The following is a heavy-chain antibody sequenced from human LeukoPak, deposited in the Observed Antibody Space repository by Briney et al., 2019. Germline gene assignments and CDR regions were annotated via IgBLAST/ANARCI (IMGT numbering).Heavy chain of an antibody. D-gene: IGHD6-13*01. CDR3: ATTSIAAACRNHYYYGMDV. Sequence: ASVKVSCKASGYTFTSYGISWVRQAPGQGLEWMGWISAYNGNTNYAQKLQGRVTMTTDTSTSTAYMELRSLRSDDTAVYYCATTSIAAACRNHYYYGMDVRGQGTTVTGFS. V-gene: IGHV1-18*01. CDR2: ISAYNGNT. J-gene: IGHJ6*02. CDR1: GYTFTSYG.